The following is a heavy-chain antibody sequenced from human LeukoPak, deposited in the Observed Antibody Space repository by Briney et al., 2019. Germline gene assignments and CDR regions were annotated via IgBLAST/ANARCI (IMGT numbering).Heavy chain of an antibody. Sequence: PGGSLRLSSGASGFTLKNYWMSWVRQAPGKGLEWVANINQDGSEKYYVDSVKGRLTISRDNAKNSLYLQMNSLRAEDTAVYYCARDQGFSYYYYYMDVWGKGTTVTVSS. CDR1: GFTLKNYW. V-gene: IGHV3-7*01. CDR3: ARDQGFSYYYYYMDV. J-gene: IGHJ6*03. CDR2: INQDGSEK. D-gene: IGHD3-3*01.